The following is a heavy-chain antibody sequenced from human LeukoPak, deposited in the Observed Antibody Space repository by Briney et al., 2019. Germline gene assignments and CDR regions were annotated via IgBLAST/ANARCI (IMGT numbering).Heavy chain of an antibody. CDR1: GYTFTSYA. CDR2: INAGNGNT. J-gene: IGHJ5*02. Sequence: GASVKVSCKASGYTFTSYAMHWVRQAPGQRLEWMGWINAGNGNTKYSQKFQGRVTITRDTSASTAYMELSSLRSVDTAVYYCARDRTYYDFWSGPLPVGNWFDPWGQGTLVTVSS. V-gene: IGHV1-3*01. D-gene: IGHD3-3*01. CDR3: ARDRTYYDFWSGPLPVGNWFDP.